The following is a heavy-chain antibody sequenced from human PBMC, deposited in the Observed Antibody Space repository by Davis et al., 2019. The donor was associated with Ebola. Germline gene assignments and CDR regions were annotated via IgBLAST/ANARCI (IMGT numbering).Heavy chain of an antibody. J-gene: IGHJ6*02. CDR3: ARDQVGYSYGSPGYYYYGMDV. V-gene: IGHV4-59*01. CDR2: IYYSGST. Sequence: SETLSLTCPVPGCSTSSYYSSWIRQPPGKGLEWTVYIYYSGSTNYNPSLKSRVTISVATSKNQFSLKLSSVTAADTAVYYWARDQVGYSYGSPGYYYYGMDVWGQGTTVTVSS. D-gene: IGHD5-18*01. CDR1: GCSTSSYY.